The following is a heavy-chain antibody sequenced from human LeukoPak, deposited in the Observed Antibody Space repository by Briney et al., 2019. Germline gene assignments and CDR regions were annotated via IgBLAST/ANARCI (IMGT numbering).Heavy chain of an antibody. D-gene: IGHD3-22*01. V-gene: IGHV3-30*01. J-gene: IGHJ4*02. CDR3: ASGYYYDSSGYFGDY. CDR1: GFTFSSYA. CDR2: ISYDGSNK. Sequence: GVSLRLSCAASGFTFSSYAMHWVRQAPGKGLEWVAVISYDGSNKYYADSVKGRFTISRDNSKNTLYLQMNSLRAEDTAVYYCASGYYYDSSGYFGDYWGQGTLVTVSS.